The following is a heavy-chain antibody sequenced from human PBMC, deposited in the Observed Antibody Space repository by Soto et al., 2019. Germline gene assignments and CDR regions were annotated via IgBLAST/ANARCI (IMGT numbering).Heavy chain of an antibody. J-gene: IGHJ4*02. V-gene: IGHV3-21*01. CDR1: GFTFSSYS. Sequence: TGGSLRLSCLASGFTFSSYSTDWVRQVPGKWLELVSSISSNRTDMYYSDSVKDRFTISRDNTKTSVYLQMNSLRAEDKAVYFCASAGMGLTNLFFDYWGQGXLVTVSS. CDR2: ISSNRTDM. D-gene: IGHD1-26*01. CDR3: ASAGMGLTNLFFDY.